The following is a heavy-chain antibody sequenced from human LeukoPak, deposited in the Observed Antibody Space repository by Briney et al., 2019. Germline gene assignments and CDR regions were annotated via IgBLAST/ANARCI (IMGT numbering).Heavy chain of an antibody. D-gene: IGHD2-21*02. CDR3: TTVPPFVVVTAADY. Sequence: GGSLRLSCAASGFTFSNAWMSWVRQAPGKGLEWVGRIKGKTDGGTTDYAAPVKGRFTISRDDSKNTLYLQMNSLKTEDTAVYYCTTVPPFVVVTAADYWGQGTLVTVSS. J-gene: IGHJ4*02. CDR2: IKGKTDGGTT. CDR1: GFTFSNAW. V-gene: IGHV3-15*01.